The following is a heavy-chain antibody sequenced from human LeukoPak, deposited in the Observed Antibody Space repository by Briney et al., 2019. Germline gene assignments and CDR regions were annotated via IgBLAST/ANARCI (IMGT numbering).Heavy chain of an antibody. CDR2: IYTSGRT. CDR1: GASISIGSFY. V-gene: IGHV4-61*02. D-gene: IGHD2-15*01. CDR3: AREGDSGYCSGGSCYGWRNLDY. J-gene: IGHJ4*02. Sequence: PSQTLSLTCTVSGASISIGSFYWSWIRQPPGKGLEWIGRIYTSGRTNYSPSLKSRVTISVDTSKNQFSLKLSSVTAADTAVYYCAREGDSGYCSGGSCYGWRNLDYWGQGTLVTVSS.